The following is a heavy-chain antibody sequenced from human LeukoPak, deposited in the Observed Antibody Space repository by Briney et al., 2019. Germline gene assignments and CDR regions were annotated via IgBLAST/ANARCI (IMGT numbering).Heavy chain of an antibody. CDR2: MNPNSGNT. V-gene: IGHV1-8*02. CDR3: ARVSSSWRRDFDY. D-gene: IGHD6-13*01. CDR1: GYTFTCYG. Sequence: ASVKVSCKASGYTFTCYGISWVRQATGQGLEWMGWMNPNSGNTGYAQKFQGRVTMTRNTSISTAYMELSSLRSEDTAVYYCARVSSSWRRDFDYWGQGTLVTVSS. J-gene: IGHJ4*02.